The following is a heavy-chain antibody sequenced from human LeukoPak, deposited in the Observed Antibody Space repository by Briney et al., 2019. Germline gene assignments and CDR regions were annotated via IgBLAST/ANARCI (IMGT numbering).Heavy chain of an antibody. CDR2: TRNKANSYTT. J-gene: IGHJ4*02. Sequence: GGSLRLSCAASGFTFSDHYVDWVRQAPGKGLEWVGRTRNKANSYTTEYAASVKGRFTISRDDSKNSLYLQMNSLKTEDTAVYYCARDDYGGNFPDYWGQGTLVTVSS. D-gene: IGHD4-23*01. V-gene: IGHV3-72*01. CDR1: GFTFSDHY. CDR3: ARDDYGGNFPDY.